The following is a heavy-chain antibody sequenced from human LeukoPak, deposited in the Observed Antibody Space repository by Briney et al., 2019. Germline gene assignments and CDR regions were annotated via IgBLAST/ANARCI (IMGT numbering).Heavy chain of an antibody. CDR1: GFTVNNCA. V-gene: IGHV3-23*01. J-gene: IGHJ3*02. Sequence: GGSLRLSCAASGFTVNNCAMSWVRQAPGKGLECVSTISGSGSGTYYTDSVKGRFTISRDNSKNTLYLQMNSLRAEDTAVYYCARDRHTVTKTGVPRAFDIWGQGTMVTVSS. D-gene: IGHD4-17*01. CDR2: ISGSGSGT. CDR3: ARDRHTVTKTGVPRAFDI.